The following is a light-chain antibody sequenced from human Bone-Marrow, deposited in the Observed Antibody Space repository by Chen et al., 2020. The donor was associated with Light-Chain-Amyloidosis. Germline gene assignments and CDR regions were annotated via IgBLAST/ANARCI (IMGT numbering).Light chain of an antibody. CDR3: QVWDMSSDRPV. Sequence: SYVLTQQSSVSVAPGQTATIACGGNNIGSTSVHWYQQTPGQAPLLVVYEDSDRPSGIPGRLSGSNSGNTATLTISRVEAGDEAVYYCQVWDMSSDRPVFGGGTKLTVL. CDR1: NIGSTS. J-gene: IGLJ3*02. V-gene: IGLV3-21*02. CDR2: EDS.